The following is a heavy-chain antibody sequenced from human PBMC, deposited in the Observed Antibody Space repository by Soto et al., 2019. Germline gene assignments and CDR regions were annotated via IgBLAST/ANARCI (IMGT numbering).Heavy chain of an antibody. J-gene: IGHJ4*02. Sequence: QVQLVESGGGVVQPGRSLRLSCAASGFTFSSYAMHWVRQAPGKGLEWVAVISYDGSNKYYADSVKGRFTISRDNSKNTLYLQMNSLRAEDTAVYYCARADGDYAIDYWGQGTLVTVSS. CDR2: ISYDGSNK. D-gene: IGHD4-17*01. CDR1: GFTFSSYA. CDR3: ARADGDYAIDY. V-gene: IGHV3-30-3*01.